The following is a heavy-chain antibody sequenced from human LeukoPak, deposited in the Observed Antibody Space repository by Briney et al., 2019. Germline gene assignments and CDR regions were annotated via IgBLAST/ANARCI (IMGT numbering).Heavy chain of an antibody. V-gene: IGHV3-7*01. D-gene: IGHD3-10*01. Sequence: QTGGSLRLSCAASGFTFSSYWMSWVRQAPGKGLEWVANIKQDGSEKYYVDSVKGRFTISRDNAKNSLFLQMNNLRAEDTAVYYCSRLSAMLRGPEAFYYFEYWGQGILVTVSS. CDR3: SRLSAMLRGPEAFYYFEY. J-gene: IGHJ4*02. CDR1: GFTFSSYW. CDR2: IKQDGSEK.